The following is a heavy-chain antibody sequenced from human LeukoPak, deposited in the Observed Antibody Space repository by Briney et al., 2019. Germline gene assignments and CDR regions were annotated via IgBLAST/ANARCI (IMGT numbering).Heavy chain of an antibody. CDR2: IKQDGSEK. CDR1: GFTFSSYW. Sequence: GGSLRLSCAASGFTFSSYWMSWVRQAPGKGLEWVANIKQDGSEKYYVDSVKGRFTISRDNAKNSLYLQMNSLRAEDTAVYYCARENRHRIVGATGGPYFDYWGQGTLVTVSS. V-gene: IGHV3-7*01. J-gene: IGHJ4*02. CDR3: ARENRHRIVGATGGPYFDY. D-gene: IGHD1-26*01.